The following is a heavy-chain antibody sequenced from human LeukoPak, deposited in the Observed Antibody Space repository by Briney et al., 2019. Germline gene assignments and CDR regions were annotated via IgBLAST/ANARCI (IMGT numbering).Heavy chain of an antibody. D-gene: IGHD1-1*01. CDR3: ARKGSEMENWFDP. Sequence: SVKVSCKASGGTFSSYAISWVRQAPGQGLEWMGRIIPILGIANYAQKFQGRVTITADKSTSTAYMELSSLRSEDTAVYYCARKGSEMENWFDPWGQGTLVTVSS. CDR2: IIPILGIA. V-gene: IGHV1-69*04. J-gene: IGHJ5*02. CDR1: GGTFSSYA.